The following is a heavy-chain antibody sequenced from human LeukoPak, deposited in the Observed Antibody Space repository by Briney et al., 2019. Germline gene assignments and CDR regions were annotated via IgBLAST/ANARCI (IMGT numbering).Heavy chain of an antibody. Sequence: GGPLRLSCAASGFTFSTYWMSWVRQAPGKGLEWVANIRQDGGEKYCVDSVKGRFTISRDNAKNSLYLQMNSLRGEDTAVYYCTRVDHVTSGYAWDYWGQGTLVTVSS. CDR3: TRVDHVTSGYAWDY. V-gene: IGHV3-7*04. J-gene: IGHJ4*02. CDR1: GFTFSTYW. CDR2: IRQDGGEK. D-gene: IGHD3-22*01.